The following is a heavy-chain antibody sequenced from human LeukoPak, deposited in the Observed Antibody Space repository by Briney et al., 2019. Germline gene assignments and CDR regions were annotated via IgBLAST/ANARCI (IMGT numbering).Heavy chain of an antibody. V-gene: IGHV3-23*01. CDR3: AKDADYGDYCSGENWFDP. CDR2: ISGSGGST. D-gene: IGHD4-17*01. CDR1: GFTFSSYG. Sequence: PGGSLRLSCAASGFTFSSYGMSWVRQAPGKGLEWVSAISGSGGSTYYADSVKGRFTISRDNSKNTLYLQMNSPRAEDTAVYYYAKDADYGDYCSGENWFDPWGQGTLVTVSS. J-gene: IGHJ5*02.